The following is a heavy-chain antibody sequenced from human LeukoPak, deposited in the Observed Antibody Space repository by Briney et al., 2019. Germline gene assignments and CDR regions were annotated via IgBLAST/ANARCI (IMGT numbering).Heavy chain of an antibody. Sequence: ASVKVSCKASGYTFTSYDINWVRQATGQGLEWMGWMSPNSGNTGYAQKFQGRVTMTRNTSISTAYMELSSLRSEDTGVYYCARVRYYYDSSGYYFPDYWGQGTLVTVSS. D-gene: IGHD3-22*01. CDR1: GYTFTSYD. CDR3: ARVRYYYDSSGYYFPDY. CDR2: MSPNSGNT. V-gene: IGHV1-8*01. J-gene: IGHJ4*02.